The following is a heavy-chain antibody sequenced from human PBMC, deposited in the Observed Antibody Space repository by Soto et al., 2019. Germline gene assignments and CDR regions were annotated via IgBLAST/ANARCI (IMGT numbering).Heavy chain of an antibody. J-gene: IGHJ5*02. V-gene: IGHV1-69*02. D-gene: IGHD4-17*01. CDR3: GNADSGDGRRNH. Sequence: QVQLVQSGAEVKKPGSSVKVSCKASGGSSSRHTXXXXXQAPGQGLEWIGSMIYMLGITNYAQKFQGRVTXTAXYXXXXXXXXXXXXVYYCARHIXEGNADSGDGRRNHWGQGTLVTVSS. CDR2: MIYMLGIT. CDR1: GGSSSRHT.